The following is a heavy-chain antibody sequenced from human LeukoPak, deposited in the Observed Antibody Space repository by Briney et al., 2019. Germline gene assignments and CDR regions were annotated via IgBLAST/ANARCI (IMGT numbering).Heavy chain of an antibody. CDR3: VKGATVTTFDL. CDR1: GGSISSGDYY. Sequence: SQTLSLTCTVSGGSISSGDYYWSWIRQPPGKGLEWIGYIYYSGSTNYNPSLKSRVTISVDTSKNQFSLKLSSVTAADTAVYYCVKGATVTTFDLWGRGTLVTVS. V-gene: IGHV4-30-4*01. J-gene: IGHJ2*01. D-gene: IGHD4-17*01. CDR2: IYYSGST.